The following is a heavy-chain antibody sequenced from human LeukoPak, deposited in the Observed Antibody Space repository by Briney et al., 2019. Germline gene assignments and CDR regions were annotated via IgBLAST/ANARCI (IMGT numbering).Heavy chain of an antibody. D-gene: IGHD2-15*01. Sequence: ASVKVSCKASKYTFTSYYIHWVRQAPGQGLEWMGIINPSDGSTTYAQKFQGRVTMTRDMSTSTVYMELSSLRSEDTAVYYCARGGLVVHRYFDLWGRGTLVTVSS. CDR1: KYTFTSYY. J-gene: IGHJ2*01. CDR3: ARGGLVVHRYFDL. CDR2: INPSDGST. V-gene: IGHV1-46*01.